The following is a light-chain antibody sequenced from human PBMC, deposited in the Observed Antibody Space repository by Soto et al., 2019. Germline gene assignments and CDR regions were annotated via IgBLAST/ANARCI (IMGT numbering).Light chain of an antibody. V-gene: IGLV2-14*01. Sequence: QLVLTQPASVSGSPGQSITISCTGTSSDVGGHNSVSWYRQDPGKAPKLMIYDVSNRPSGVSDRFSGSKSGNTASLTISGLQIEDEADYYCSSFTSSVTYVFGTGTKLTVL. CDR1: SSDVGGHNS. J-gene: IGLJ1*01. CDR2: DVS. CDR3: SSFTSSVTYV.